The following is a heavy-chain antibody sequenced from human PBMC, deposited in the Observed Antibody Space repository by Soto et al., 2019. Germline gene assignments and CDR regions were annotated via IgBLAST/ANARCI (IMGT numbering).Heavy chain of an antibody. CDR1: GYTFIGNY. J-gene: IGHJ6*02. V-gene: IGHV1-2*02. Sequence: QVQLVQSGAEVRNPGASLKVSCKASGYTFIGNYIHWVRQAPGQGLEWMGWMSPSGGDTKFAQRFQGRVTMTRDTSISTAYMELSSLRSDDTAIYYCARAELHHLYYYYAMDVWGQGTMVTVSS. D-gene: IGHD3-10*01. CDR3: ARAELHHLYYYYAMDV. CDR2: MSPSGGDT.